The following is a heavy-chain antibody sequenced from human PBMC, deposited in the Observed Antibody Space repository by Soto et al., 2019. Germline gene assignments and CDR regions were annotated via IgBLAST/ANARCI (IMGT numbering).Heavy chain of an antibody. CDR3: ARALKSYYYGMDV. Sequence: PSETLSLTCTVSGGSISSYYWSWIRQPPGKGLEWIGYIYYSGSTNYNPSLKSRVTISVDTSKNQFSLKLSSVTAADTAVYYCARALKSYYYGMDVWGQGTTVTVSS. J-gene: IGHJ6*02. V-gene: IGHV4-59*01. CDR1: GGSISSYY. CDR2: IYYSGST.